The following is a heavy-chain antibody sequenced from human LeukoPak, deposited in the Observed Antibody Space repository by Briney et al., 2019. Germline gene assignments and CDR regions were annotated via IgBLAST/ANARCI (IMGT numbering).Heavy chain of an antibody. J-gene: IGHJ3*02. CDR2: INQDGSEK. CDR1: GFTFSSYW. D-gene: IGHD6-13*01. Sequence: PGGSLRLSCAASGFTFSSYWMRWVRQAPGKGLEWVANINQDGSEKYYVDSVKGRFTISRDNAKNSLYLQMDSLRVEDTAVYYCARWSSSFNALDIWGLGTMVTVSS. V-gene: IGHV3-7*01. CDR3: ARWSSSFNALDI.